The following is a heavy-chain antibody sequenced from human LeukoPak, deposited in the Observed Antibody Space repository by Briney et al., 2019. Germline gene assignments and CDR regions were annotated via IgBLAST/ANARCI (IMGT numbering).Heavy chain of an antibody. CDR2: ISDYNGNT. V-gene: IGHV1-18*01. J-gene: IGHJ6*02. Sequence: ASVKVSCKASGFTFTRYSITWVRQAPGKGQEWMGWISDYNGNTNYAQKYQGRVTMTTDTSTRTAYMELRSLRSDDTAVYYCARVVRSDSFDYDYYYAMDVWGQGTTVTVSS. CDR1: GFTFTRYS. D-gene: IGHD2-8*01. CDR3: ARVVRSDSFDYDYYYAMDV.